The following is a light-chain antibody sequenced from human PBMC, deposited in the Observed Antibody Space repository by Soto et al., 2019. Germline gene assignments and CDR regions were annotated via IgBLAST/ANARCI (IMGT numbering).Light chain of an antibody. CDR2: WAS. CDR3: QQYYSTPPL. Sequence: DIVLTQSSDSLAVSVGERSTSNFNSRQTVLYSSNNKNYLAWYQQKPGQPPKLLIYWASTRESGLPDRFSGSGSRTDFTLTIRTLQADDVAVYYCQQYYSTPPLFGQATKVDIK. CDR1: QTVLYSSNNKNY. J-gene: IGKJ1*01. V-gene: IGKV4-1*01.